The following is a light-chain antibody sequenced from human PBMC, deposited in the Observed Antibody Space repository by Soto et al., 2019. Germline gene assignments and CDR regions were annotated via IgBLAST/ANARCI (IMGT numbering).Light chain of an antibody. J-gene: IGKJ4*01. V-gene: IGKV3D-20*01. CDR1: QSVGRDY. Sequence: EIVLTQSPATLSLSPGERATLSCGACQSVGRDYLAWYQQKPGLAPRLLIYGASNRATGIPDRFSGSGSGTDFTLIISRLEPEDFAVYFCQQYASSPLTFGGGTEVEIK. CDR2: GAS. CDR3: QQYASSPLT.